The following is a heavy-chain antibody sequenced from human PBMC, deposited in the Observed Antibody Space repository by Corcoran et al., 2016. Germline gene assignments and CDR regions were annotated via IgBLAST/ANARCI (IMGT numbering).Heavy chain of an antibody. D-gene: IGHD3-3*01. V-gene: IGHV4-34*01. J-gene: IGHJ6*02. CDR2: INHSGST. CDR3: ARDEAYYDFWSGYHNRMDV. CDR1: GGSFSGYY. Sequence: QVQLQQWGAGLLKPSETLSLTCAVYGGSFSGYYWSWIRQPPGKGLEWIGEINHSGSTNYNPSLKSRVTISVDTSKNQFSLKLSSVTAADTAVYYCARDEAYYDFWSGYHNRMDVWGQGTTVTVSS.